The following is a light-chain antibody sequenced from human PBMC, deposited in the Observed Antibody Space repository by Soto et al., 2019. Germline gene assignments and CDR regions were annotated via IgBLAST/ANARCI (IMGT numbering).Light chain of an antibody. J-gene: IGKJ2*01. CDR2: GAS. CDR3: QHRGRWPRT. Sequence: EIVLTQSPATLSLSPGERATLSCRASQSVNDYLAWYQQKPGQAPRLLIYGASNRATGIPVRFSGSGSGTDFSLTISSLEPEDFAVYYCQHRGRWPRTFGQGTKLEIK. CDR1: QSVNDY. V-gene: IGKV3-11*01.